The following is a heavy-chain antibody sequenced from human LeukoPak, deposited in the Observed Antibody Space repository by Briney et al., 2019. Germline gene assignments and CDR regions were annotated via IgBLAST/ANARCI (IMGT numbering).Heavy chain of an antibody. D-gene: IGHD6-13*01. Sequence: GGSLRLSCAASGFTFSSYWMHWVRQAPGKGLVWVSRINSDGSSTSYADSVKGRFTISRDNAKNTLYLQMNSLRAEDTAVYYCARGGSSWSVGYDAFDIWGQGTMVTVSS. CDR3: ARGGSSWSVGYDAFDI. J-gene: IGHJ3*02. CDR2: INSDGSST. CDR1: GFTFSSYW. V-gene: IGHV3-74*01.